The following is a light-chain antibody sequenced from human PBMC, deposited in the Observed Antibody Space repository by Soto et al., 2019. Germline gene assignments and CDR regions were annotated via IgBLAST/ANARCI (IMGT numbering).Light chain of an antibody. V-gene: IGLV2-14*01. J-gene: IGLJ2*01. CDR3: SSYTSSSTQV. CDR2: EVS. Sequence: QPVLTQPASVSGSPGQSITISCTGTSSDVGGYNYVSWYQQHPGKAPKLMIYEVSNRPSGVSNRFSGSKSGNTASPTISGLQAEDEADYYCSSYTSSSTQVFGGGTKVTVL. CDR1: SSDVGGYNY.